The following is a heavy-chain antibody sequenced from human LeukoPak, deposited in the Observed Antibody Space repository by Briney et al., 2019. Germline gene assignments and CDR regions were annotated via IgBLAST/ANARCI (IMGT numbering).Heavy chain of an antibody. CDR1: GGTFSSYA. V-gene: IGHV1-69*13. CDR2: IIPIFGTA. CDR3: ARDRNYIVVVPAAMAYYYYGMDV. Sequence: SVKVSCKASGGTFSSYAISWVRQAPGQGLEWMGGIIPIFGTANYAQKFQGRVTITADESTSTAYMELSSLRSDDTAVYYCARDRNYIVVVPAAMAYYYYGMDVWGQGTTVTVSS. D-gene: IGHD2-2*01. J-gene: IGHJ6*02.